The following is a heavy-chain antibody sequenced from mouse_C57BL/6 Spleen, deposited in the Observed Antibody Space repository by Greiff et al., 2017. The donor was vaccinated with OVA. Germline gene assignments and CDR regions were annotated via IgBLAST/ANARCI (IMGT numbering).Heavy chain of an antibody. CDR2: IWSGGST. CDR3: ARRNPDNYAKGY. J-gene: IGHJ4*01. V-gene: IGHV2-2*01. CDR1: GFSLTSYG. Sequence: QVQLQQSVPGLLQPSQSLSITCTVSGFSLTSYGVHWVRQSPGKGLEWLGVIWSGGSTDYNAAFISRLSISKDNAKSQVFIKMNNLQADDTAIYYCARRNPDNYAKGYWGQGTSVTVST.